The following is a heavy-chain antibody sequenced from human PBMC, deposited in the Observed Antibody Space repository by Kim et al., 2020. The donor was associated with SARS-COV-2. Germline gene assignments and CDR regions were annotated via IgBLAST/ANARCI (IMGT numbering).Heavy chain of an antibody. D-gene: IGHD1-1*01. Sequence: GGSLRLSCAASGFTFGDFWMNWVRRAPGKELEFVASIKPDGSENFYADSVKGRFTIARDNGKNSLYLQMNSLRADDTAVYHCARGGSWTFDCWGRGNLGT. CDR3: ARGGSWTFDC. CDR1: GFTFGDFW. J-gene: IGHJ4*02. V-gene: IGHV3-7*01. CDR2: IKPDGSEN.